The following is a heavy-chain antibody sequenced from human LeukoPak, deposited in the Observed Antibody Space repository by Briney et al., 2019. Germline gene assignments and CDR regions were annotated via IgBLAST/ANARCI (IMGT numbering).Heavy chain of an antibody. Sequence: SGGSLRLSCAASGITFRSFWMSWVRQAPGKGLEWVANIKQDGSEKYYVDSVKGRFTISRDNAKNSLYLQMNSLRAEDTAVYYCARPIVATNLDYWGQGTLVTVSS. D-gene: IGHD5-12*01. J-gene: IGHJ4*02. CDR3: ARPIVATNLDY. V-gene: IGHV3-7*05. CDR1: GITFRSFW. CDR2: IKQDGSEK.